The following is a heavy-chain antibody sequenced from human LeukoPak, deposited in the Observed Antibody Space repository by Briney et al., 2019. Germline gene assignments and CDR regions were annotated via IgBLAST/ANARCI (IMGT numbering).Heavy chain of an antibody. CDR2: IDSGGST. Sequence: QPGGSLRLSCTVSGFTVSSYYMSWVRQAPGKGLEWVSIIDSGGSTYYADSVKGRFTISRDNSKNTVFLQMNSLRAEDTAVYYCAGDPYSKISGGWGHGALVTVSS. V-gene: IGHV3-66*02. CDR1: GFTVSSYY. J-gene: IGHJ4*01. D-gene: IGHD3-3*01. CDR3: AGDPYSKISGG.